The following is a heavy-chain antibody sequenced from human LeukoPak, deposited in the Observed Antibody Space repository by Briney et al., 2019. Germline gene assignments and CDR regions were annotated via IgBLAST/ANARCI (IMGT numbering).Heavy chain of an antibody. CDR2: IYTSGST. J-gene: IGHJ4*02. Sequence: SQTLSLTCTVSGGSISSGSYYWSWIRQPAGKGLEWIGRIYTSGSTNYNPSLKSRVTISIDTSKNQFSLKLSSVTAADTAVYYCARHEGLGSGSYHFDYWGQGTLVTVSS. CDR1: GGSISSGSYY. V-gene: IGHV4-61*02. D-gene: IGHD1-26*01. CDR3: ARHEGLGSGSYHFDY.